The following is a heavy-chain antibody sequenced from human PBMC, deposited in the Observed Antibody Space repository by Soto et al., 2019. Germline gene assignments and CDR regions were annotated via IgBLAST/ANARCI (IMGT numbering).Heavy chain of an antibody. D-gene: IGHD3-9*01. CDR1: GFTFSSYA. Sequence: QVQLVESGGGVVQPGRSLRLSCAASGFTFSSYAMHWVRQAPGKGLEWVAVISYDGSNKYYADSVKGRFTISRDNSKNTLYLQMNSLRAEDTAVYYCASPILTGYYPPGYWGQGTLVTVSS. CDR3: ASPILTGYYPPGY. J-gene: IGHJ4*02. CDR2: ISYDGSNK. V-gene: IGHV3-30-3*01.